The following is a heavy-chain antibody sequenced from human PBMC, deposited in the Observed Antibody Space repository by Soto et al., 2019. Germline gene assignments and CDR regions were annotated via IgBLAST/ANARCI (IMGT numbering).Heavy chain of an antibody. J-gene: IGHJ6*02. Sequence: SVKVSCKASGGTFSSYAISWVRQAPGQGLEWMGGIIPIFGTANYAQKFQGRVTITADESTSTAYMELSSLRSEDTAVYYCVKAVDELNYYYYGMDVWGQGTTVTVSS. CDR1: GGTFSSYA. CDR2: IIPIFGTA. CDR3: VKAVDELNYYYYGMDV. V-gene: IGHV1-69*13. D-gene: IGHD3-10*01.